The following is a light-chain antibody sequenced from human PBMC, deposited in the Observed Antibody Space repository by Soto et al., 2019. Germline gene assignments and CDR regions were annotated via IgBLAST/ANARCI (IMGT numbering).Light chain of an antibody. Sequence: QSVLTQPPSVSAAPGQRVTISCTGSSSNIGAGYEAHWYQQVPGTAPKLLIYENNNRPSGVPDRFSGSKSGTSASLAITGLQAEYEAPYYCQSYDSSLSGYVFGTGTKLTVL. V-gene: IGLV1-40*01. CDR3: QSYDSSLSGYV. J-gene: IGLJ1*01. CDR1: SSNIGAGYE. CDR2: ENN.